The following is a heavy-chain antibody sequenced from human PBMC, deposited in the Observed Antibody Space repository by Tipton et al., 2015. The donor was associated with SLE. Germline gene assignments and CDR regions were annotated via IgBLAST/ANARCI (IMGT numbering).Heavy chain of an antibody. CDR2: ISSSGSTI. V-gene: IGHV3-48*03. Sequence: GSLRLSCAASGFTFSSYEMNWVRQAPGKGLEWVSYISSSGSTIYYADSVKGRFTISRDNAKNSLYLQMNSLRAEDTAVYYCARYDYYYYYMDVWGKGTAVTVSS. J-gene: IGHJ6*03. CDR3: ARYDYYYYYMDV. CDR1: GFTFSSYE.